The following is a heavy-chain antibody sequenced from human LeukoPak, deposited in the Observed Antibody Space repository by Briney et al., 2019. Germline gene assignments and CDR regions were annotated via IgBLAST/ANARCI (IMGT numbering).Heavy chain of an antibody. V-gene: IGHV3-48*03. D-gene: IGHD3-22*01. CDR2: ISSSGSTI. Sequence: GGSLRLSCAASGFTFSSYEMNWVRQAPGKGLEWISYISSSGSTIYYADSVKGRFTISRDNAKNSLYLQMNSLRAEDTAVYYCARDRGAIDSSGYYYSTFGYWGQGTLVTVSS. J-gene: IGHJ4*02. CDR3: ARDRGAIDSSGYYYSTFGY. CDR1: GFTFSSYE.